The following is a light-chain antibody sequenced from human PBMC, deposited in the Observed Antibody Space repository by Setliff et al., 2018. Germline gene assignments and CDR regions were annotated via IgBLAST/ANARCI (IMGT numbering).Light chain of an antibody. J-gene: IGLJ1*01. Sequence: LTQPPSASGSPGQSVTISCTGTNNDVWGHNYVSWYQQHPGKAPQLIIYDVTKRPSGVPDRFSGSKSGNTASLTVSGLQAEDEADYYCSSYADSNIFLFGTGTKVTVL. CDR3: SSYADSNIFL. V-gene: IGLV2-8*01. CDR1: NNDVWGHNY. CDR2: DVT.